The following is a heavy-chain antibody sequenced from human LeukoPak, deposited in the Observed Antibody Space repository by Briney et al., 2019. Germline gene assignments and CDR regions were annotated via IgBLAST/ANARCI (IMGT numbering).Heavy chain of an antibody. CDR3: TRDIDADYVDY. D-gene: IGHD2-15*01. V-gene: IGHV3-49*04. J-gene: IGHJ4*02. CDR1: GFTFGDYA. CDR2: IRSKPYGGTT. Sequence: GGSLRLSCTASGFTFGDYAMSWVRQAPGKGLEWVGFIRSKPYGGTTEYAPSVKGRFTISRDDSKNIAYLQMNSLKTEDTAVYYCTRDIDADYVDYWGQGDLVTVSS.